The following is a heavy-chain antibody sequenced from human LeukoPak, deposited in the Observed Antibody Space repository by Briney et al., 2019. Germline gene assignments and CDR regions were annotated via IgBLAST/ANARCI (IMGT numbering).Heavy chain of an antibody. Sequence: PGGSLRLSCAASGFTFSSYGMHWVRQAPGKGLEWVAVISYDGSNKYYADSVKGRFTISRDNSKNTLYLQMNSLRAEDTAVYYCAKDLGMDHYWGQGTLVTVSS. CDR1: GFTFSSYG. CDR2: ISYDGSNK. CDR3: AKDLGMDHY. V-gene: IGHV3-30*18. J-gene: IGHJ4*02. D-gene: IGHD1-14*01.